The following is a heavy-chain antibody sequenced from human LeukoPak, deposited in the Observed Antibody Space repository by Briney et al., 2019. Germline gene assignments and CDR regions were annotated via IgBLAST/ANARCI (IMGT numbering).Heavy chain of an antibody. D-gene: IGHD5-18*01. J-gene: IGHJ4*02. CDR2: ISGSGGST. V-gene: IGHV3-23*01. CDR3: AKDLTAMVLYYFDY. Sequence: GGSLRLSCAASGFTFSSYAMSWVRQAPGKGLEWVSAISGSGGSTYYADPVKGRFTISRDNSKNTLYLQMNSLRAEDTAVYYCAKDLTAMVLYYFDYWGQGTLVTVSS. CDR1: GFTFSSYA.